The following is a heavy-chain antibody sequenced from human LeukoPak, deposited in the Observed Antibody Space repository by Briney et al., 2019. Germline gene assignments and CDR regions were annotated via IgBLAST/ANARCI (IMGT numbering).Heavy chain of an antibody. CDR1: GFTFSSYS. J-gene: IGHJ4*02. D-gene: IGHD3-3*02. V-gene: IGHV3-21*04. CDR2: ISSSSSYI. Sequence: PGGSLRLSCAASGFTFSSYSMNWVRQAPGKGLEWVSSISSSSSYIYYADSVEGRFTISRDNSKNTLYLQMKTLKPEDTAVYYCARDLHPRLAGFFDYWGQGTLVTVSS. CDR3: ARDLHPRLAGFFDY.